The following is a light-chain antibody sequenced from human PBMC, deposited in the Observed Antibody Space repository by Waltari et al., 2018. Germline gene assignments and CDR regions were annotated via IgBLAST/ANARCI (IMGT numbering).Light chain of an antibody. CDR1: QSVGGS. V-gene: IGKV3-20*01. Sequence: EMVLPQSPGTLSSSPGERATLSCRSSQSVGGSLVWYQQKAGQAPRLLIFGTSSRATGIPERISGSGSGAEVSFTINRQEPEGCSVYYCQNYVRVPATFGQGTKVE. CDR2: GTS. J-gene: IGKJ1*01. CDR3: QNYVRVPAT.